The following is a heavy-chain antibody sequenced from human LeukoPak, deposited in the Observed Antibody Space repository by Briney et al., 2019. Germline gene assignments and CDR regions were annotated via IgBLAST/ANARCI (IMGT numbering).Heavy chain of an antibody. Sequence: SAKVSCKASGSPFSSYVISWVPPASGQGLEWMGGFIPLLCTANYAQKFRGRVTIPTDESTSSAYRELSSLRSEDTAVYYCASIAARRQFDYWGQGALVTVSS. CDR3: ASIAARRQFDY. V-gene: IGHV1-69*05. J-gene: IGHJ4*02. CDR2: FIPLLCTA. CDR1: GSPFSSYV. D-gene: IGHD6-6*01.